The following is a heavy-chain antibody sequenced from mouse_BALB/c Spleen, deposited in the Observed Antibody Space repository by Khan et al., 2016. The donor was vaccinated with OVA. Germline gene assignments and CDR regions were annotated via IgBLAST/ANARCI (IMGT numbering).Heavy chain of an antibody. CDR2: VYPGDDTT. V-gene: IGHV1S56*01. J-gene: IGHJ4*01. D-gene: IGHD2-4*01. CDR1: GYTFTSYD. CDR3: AREGLRGLAMDY. Sequence: QVQLKEAGSEGVKPGTLVKISCKASGYTFTSYDINWMKQRPGQGLDWIGRVYPGDDTTQYNEKFKGKATLTADKSSSTVYMQFSSLTSENSAVYFCAREGLRGLAMDYWGQGTSVTVSS.